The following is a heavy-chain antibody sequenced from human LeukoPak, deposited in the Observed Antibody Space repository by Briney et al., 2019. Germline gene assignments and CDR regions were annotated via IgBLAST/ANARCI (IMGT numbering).Heavy chain of an antibody. D-gene: IGHD2-2*01. Sequence: SVKVSCKASGGTFSSYAISWVRQAPGQGLEWMGGIIPIFGTANYAQKFQGRVTITADKSTSTAYMELSSLRSEDTAVYYCAREGSAEIGSTPSFDYWGQGTLVTVSS. CDR1: GGTFSSYA. V-gene: IGHV1-69*06. J-gene: IGHJ4*02. CDR2: IIPIFGTA. CDR3: AREGSAEIGSTPSFDY.